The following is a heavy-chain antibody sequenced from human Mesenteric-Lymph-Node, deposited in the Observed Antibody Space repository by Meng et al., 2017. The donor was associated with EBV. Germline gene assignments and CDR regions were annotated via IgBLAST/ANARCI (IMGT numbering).Heavy chain of an antibody. CDR3: ARGYSYGYADY. CDR2: IDPTNGYT. V-gene: IGHV1-46*01. J-gene: IGHJ4*02. CDR1: GYTFTSYY. Sequence: QVQVVQSGAKVKKAGASVKVSCNASGYTFTSYYMHWVRQAPGQGLEYMGIIDPTNGYTRFPQKFQGRVTMTRDTSTSTVYMYVSSLRSEDTAIYYCARGYSYGYADYWGPGTLVTVSS. D-gene: IGHD5-18*01.